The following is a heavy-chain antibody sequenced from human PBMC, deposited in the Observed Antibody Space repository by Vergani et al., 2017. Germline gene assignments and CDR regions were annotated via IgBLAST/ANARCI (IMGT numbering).Heavy chain of an antibody. D-gene: IGHD6-13*01. CDR1: GFPFSYYY. Sequence: QVQLVESGGGLVQPGGALRLSCAASGFPFSYYYMSWIRQAPGKGVGWVSYISSSSSYTKYADSVKGRFTISRDNAKNSLYLQMNSLRAEDTAVYYCARDSRQQPEHQSDRYYYYYYGMDVWGQGTTVTVSS. V-gene: IGHV3-11*05. J-gene: IGHJ6*02. CDR2: ISSSSSYT. CDR3: ARDSRQQPEHQSDRYYYYYYGMDV.